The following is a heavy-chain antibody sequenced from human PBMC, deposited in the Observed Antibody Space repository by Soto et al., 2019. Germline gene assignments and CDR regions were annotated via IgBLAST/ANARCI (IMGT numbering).Heavy chain of an antibody. Sequence: GGSLRLSCAASGFTFSSYGMHWVRQAPGKGLEWVAVISYDGSNKYYADSVKGRFTISRDNSKNTLYLQMNSLRAEDTAVYYCARGVMITFGGVDYWGQGTLVTVSS. CDR2: ISYDGSNK. CDR1: GFTFSSYG. D-gene: IGHD3-16*01. V-gene: IGHV3-30*03. J-gene: IGHJ4*02. CDR3: ARGVMITFGGVDY.